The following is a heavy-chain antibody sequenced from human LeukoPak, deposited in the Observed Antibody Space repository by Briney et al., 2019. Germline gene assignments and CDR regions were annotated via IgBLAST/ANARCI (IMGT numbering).Heavy chain of an antibody. D-gene: IGHD3-10*02. CDR3: ARDVLRCIDY. Sequence: PSETLSLTCAVSGYSISSGYYWGWIRQPPGKGLEWIGSIYHSGSTYYNPSLKSRVTISVDTSKNQFSLKLSSVTAADTAVYYCARDVLRCIDYWGQGTLVTVSS. J-gene: IGHJ4*02. CDR2: IYHSGST. CDR1: GYSISSGYY. V-gene: IGHV4-38-2*02.